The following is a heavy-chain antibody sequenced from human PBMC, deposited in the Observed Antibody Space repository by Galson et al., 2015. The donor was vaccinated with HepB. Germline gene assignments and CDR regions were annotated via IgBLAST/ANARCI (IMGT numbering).Heavy chain of an antibody. CDR2: ISGSDGST. D-gene: IGHD6-19*01. Sequence: SLRLSCAASGFTFSSYAMSWVRQAPGKGLEWVSAISGSDGSTYYADSVKGRFTISRDNSKNTLYLQMNSLRAEDTAVYYCAKEIAVADWFDPWGQGTLVTVSS. V-gene: IGHV3-23*01. J-gene: IGHJ5*02. CDR1: GFTFSSYA. CDR3: AKEIAVADWFDP.